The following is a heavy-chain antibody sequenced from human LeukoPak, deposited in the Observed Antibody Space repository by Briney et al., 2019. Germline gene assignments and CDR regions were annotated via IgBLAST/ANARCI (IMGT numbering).Heavy chain of an antibody. Sequence: GESLKISCKASGYSFTTYWIGWVRQMPGKGLEWMGIIYPGDSDTRYGPSFQGQVTISADKSINTAYLQWRSLKASDTAMYYCARSGVPGAMTWFDPWGQGTLVTVSS. CDR3: ARSGVPGAMTWFDP. CDR2: IYPGDSDT. J-gene: IGHJ5*02. D-gene: IGHD2-2*01. CDR1: GYSFTTYW. V-gene: IGHV5-51*01.